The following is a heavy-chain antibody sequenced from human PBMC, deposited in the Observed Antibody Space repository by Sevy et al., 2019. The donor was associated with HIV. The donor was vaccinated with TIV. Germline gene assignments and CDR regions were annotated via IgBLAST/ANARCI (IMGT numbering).Heavy chain of an antibody. CDR3: AGENAWGRGYS. J-gene: IGHJ4*02. D-gene: IGHD1-26*01. V-gene: IGHV4-59*08. CDR2: IYYNGHI. Sequence: GSLSLTCTVSGGSISSLYWNWIRQPPGKGLEWIANIYYNGHINYNPSLKSRVTLSLDTSKNQFSLRLSSVTAADTAMYYCAGENAWGRGYSWGQGTLVTVSS. CDR1: GGSISSLY.